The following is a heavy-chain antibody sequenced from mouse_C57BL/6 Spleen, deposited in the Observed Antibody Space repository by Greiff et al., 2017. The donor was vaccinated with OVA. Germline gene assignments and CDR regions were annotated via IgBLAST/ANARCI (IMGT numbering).Heavy chain of an antibody. J-gene: IGHJ1*03. D-gene: IGHD2-3*01. CDR2: IYPGDGDT. CDR3: ARDGYSWYVDG. V-gene: IGHV1-82*01. CDR1: GFAFSSSW. Sequence: QVQLQQSGPELVKPGASVKISCKASGFAFSSSWMNWVKQRPGKGLEWIGRIYPGDGDTNYNAKFQGKATLTADKSSSTAYMQLSSLTSEDSAVYFGARDGYSWYVDGWGTGTTVTVSS.